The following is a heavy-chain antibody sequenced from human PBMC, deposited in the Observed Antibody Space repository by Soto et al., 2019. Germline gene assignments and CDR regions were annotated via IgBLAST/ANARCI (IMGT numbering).Heavy chain of an antibody. Sequence: SQTLSLTCAISGDSVSSNSAAWNWIRQSPSRGLEWLGRTYYRSKWYNDYAVSVKSRITINPDTSKNHFSLQLNSVTPEDTAVYYCAGGDYFDSSGVLGSFDYWGQGTLVTVSS. J-gene: IGHJ4*02. CDR1: GDSVSSNSAA. CDR2: TYYRSKWYN. V-gene: IGHV6-1*01. CDR3: AGGDYFDSSGVLGSFDY. D-gene: IGHD3-22*01.